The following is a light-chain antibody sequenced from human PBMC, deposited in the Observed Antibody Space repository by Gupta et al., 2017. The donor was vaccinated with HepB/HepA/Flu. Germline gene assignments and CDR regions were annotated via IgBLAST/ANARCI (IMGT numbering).Light chain of an antibody. CDR2: SNN. CDR1: SSNIGSDT. CDR3: AAWDDSLNGVV. J-gene: IGLJ2*01. V-gene: IGLV1-44*01. Sequence: QSVLTQPPSTSGTPGQRVAISCSGSSSNIGSDTVSWYLQLPGTAPKLLIYSNNQRPPGVPDRFSGSKSGTSASLAISGLQSEDEADYYCAAWDDSLNGVVFGGGTKLTV.